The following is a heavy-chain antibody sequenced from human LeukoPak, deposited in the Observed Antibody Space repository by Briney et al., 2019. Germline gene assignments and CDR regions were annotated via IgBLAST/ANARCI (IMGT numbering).Heavy chain of an antibody. Sequence: PSETLSLTCAVYGGSFSGYYWSWIRQPPGKGLEWIREINHSGSTNYNPSLKSRVTISVDTSKNQFSLKLSSVTAADTAVYYCARGFFSEGGSWFDPWGQGTLVTVSS. CDR1: GGSFSGYY. CDR3: ARGFFSEGGSWFDP. J-gene: IGHJ5*02. CDR2: INHSGST. V-gene: IGHV4-34*01. D-gene: IGHD1-26*01.